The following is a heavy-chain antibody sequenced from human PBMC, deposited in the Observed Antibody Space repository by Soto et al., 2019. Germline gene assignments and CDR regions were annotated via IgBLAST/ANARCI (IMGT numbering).Heavy chain of an antibody. CDR1: GFTFTSYA. V-gene: IGHV1-18*01. J-gene: IGHJ4*02. D-gene: IGHD3-16*01. CDR3: AGDFTGWPPDGVDS. Sequence: QVHLVQSGTEVKMPGASVKVSCKASGFTFTSYAFTWVRQAPGQGLEWMGWISAYNGKTNYARNFRGRVTMTTDSSTSTVYMELGSLTSDDTAVYFCAGDFTGWPPDGVDSWGQGTLVSVSA. CDR2: ISAYNGKT.